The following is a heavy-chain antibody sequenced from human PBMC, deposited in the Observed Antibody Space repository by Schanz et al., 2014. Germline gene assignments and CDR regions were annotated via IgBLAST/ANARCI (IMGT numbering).Heavy chain of an antibody. CDR3: ARRASCSRIGCPFDS. V-gene: IGHV3-21*04. CDR1: GFTFSSYS. D-gene: IGHD2-2*01. Sequence: VQLVESGGGVVQPGRSLRLSCAASGFTFSSYSMNWVRQAPGKGLEWVSSISSSGSYIHYADSVKGRFTISRDNAKNTLYLQMNSLKTEDTAMYYCARRASCSRIGCPFDSWGQGTLVTVSS. J-gene: IGHJ4*02. CDR2: ISSSGSYI.